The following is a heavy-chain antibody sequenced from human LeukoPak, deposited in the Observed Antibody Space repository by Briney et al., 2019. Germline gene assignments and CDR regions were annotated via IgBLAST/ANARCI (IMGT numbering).Heavy chain of an antibody. CDR3: ARGLRKYSYGPGMIDY. J-gene: IGHJ4*02. CDR1: GYSFTVYY. CDR2: TNPNSCGT. D-gene: IGHD5-18*01. V-gene: IGHV1-2*02. Sequence: ASVKVSCKASGYSFTVYYMHWVRQAPGQGLEFMGWTNPNSCGTNYAQKFQGRVTMTRDTSISTAYMELSRLRSDDTAVYYCARGLRKYSYGPGMIDYWGQGTLVTVSS.